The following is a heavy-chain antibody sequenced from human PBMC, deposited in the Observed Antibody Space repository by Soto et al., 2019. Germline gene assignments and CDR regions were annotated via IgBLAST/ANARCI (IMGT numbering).Heavy chain of an antibody. J-gene: IGHJ6*04. CDR3: ARLGGYDAYYFGMDV. D-gene: IGHD3-22*01. V-gene: IGHV5-10-1*01. CDR2: IDPSDSYT. Sequence: GESLKISCEGSGYKFATYWIAWVRQMPGRGLEWMGNIDPSDSYTNYSPSFQGHVTISADKSISTAYLQWSSLMASDTAMYYCARLGGYDAYYFGMDVWGKGTTVTVSS. CDR1: GYKFATYW.